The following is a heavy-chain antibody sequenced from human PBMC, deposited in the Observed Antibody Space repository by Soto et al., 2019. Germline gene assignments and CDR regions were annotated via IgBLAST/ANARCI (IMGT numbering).Heavy chain of an antibody. Sequence: PSETLSLTCTVSGGSISSGGYYWSWIRQHPGKGLEWIGYIYYSVSTYYNPSLKSRVTISVDTSKNQFSLKLSSVTAADTAVYYCARGRTERAPFFNYWGQATPVTVSS. CDR3: ARGRTERAPFFNY. CDR2: IYYSVST. J-gene: IGHJ4*02. V-gene: IGHV4-31*03. CDR1: GGSISSGGYY. D-gene: IGHD1-1*01.